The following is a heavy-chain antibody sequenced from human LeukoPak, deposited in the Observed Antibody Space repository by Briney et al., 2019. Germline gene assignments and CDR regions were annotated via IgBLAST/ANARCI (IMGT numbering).Heavy chain of an antibody. CDR2: IYYSGST. CDR1: GGSISSGDYY. CDR3: ARGTIIYGSGSLDWFDP. D-gene: IGHD3-10*01. J-gene: IGHJ5*02. V-gene: IGHV4-30-4*01. Sequence: PSETLSLTCTVSGGSISSGDYYWSWIAPPPGKGLEWIGNIYYSGSTYYNSSLKSRVTISVDTSKNQFSLKLSSVTAADTAVYYCARGTIIYGSGSLDWFDPWGQGTLVTVSS.